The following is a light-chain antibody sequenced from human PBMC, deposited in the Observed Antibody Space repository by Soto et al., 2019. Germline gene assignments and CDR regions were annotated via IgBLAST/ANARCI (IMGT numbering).Light chain of an antibody. CDR3: SSYTRSSTSVYV. CDR2: EVS. Sequence: QSALTQPASVSGSPGQSITISCTGTSSDVGGYNYVSWYQQHPGKAPKLMIYEVSNRPSGVSNRFSGSKSGNTASLTISGLQAEDEADYYCSSYTRSSTSVYVFGTGTKVTVL. CDR1: SSDVGGYNY. J-gene: IGLJ1*01. V-gene: IGLV2-14*01.